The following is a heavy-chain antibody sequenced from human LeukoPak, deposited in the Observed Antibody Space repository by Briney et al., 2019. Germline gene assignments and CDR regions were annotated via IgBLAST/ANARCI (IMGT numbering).Heavy chain of an antibody. V-gene: IGHV1-69*04. CDR2: IIPILGIA. J-gene: IGHJ4*02. CDR3: ARNNDYGDYTDY. CDR1: GGTFSSYA. D-gene: IGHD4-17*01. Sequence: SVKVSCKASGGTFSSYANSWVRQAPGQGLEWMGRIIPILGIANYAQKFQGRVTITADKSTSTAYMELSSLRSEDTAVYYCARNNDYGDYTDYWGQGTLVTVSS.